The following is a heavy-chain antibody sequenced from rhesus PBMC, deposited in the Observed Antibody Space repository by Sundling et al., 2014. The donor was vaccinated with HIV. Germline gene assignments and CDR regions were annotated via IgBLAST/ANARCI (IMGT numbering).Heavy chain of an antibody. CDR3: ATTGILATFDY. CDR2: ISGSGGST. J-gene: IGHJ4*01. V-gene: IGHV4-160*01. Sequence: QVQLQESGPGLVKPSETLSLTCAVSGGSISAYYWNWIRQPPGKELEWIGRISGSGGSTDYNPSLKSRVTISIDTSKNQISLKVTSVTAADTAVYFCATTGILATFDYWGRESWSPSPQ. D-gene: IGHD2-2*01. CDR1: GGSISAYY.